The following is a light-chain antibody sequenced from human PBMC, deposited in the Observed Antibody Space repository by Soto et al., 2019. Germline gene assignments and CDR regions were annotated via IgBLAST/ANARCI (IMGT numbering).Light chain of an antibody. CDR2: DHS. CDR1: QSISSW. CDR3: QQYNRYSAT. J-gene: IGKJ1*01. Sequence: MTQSPSTLSASVGDSITITCLTSQSISSWLAWYQQKPGKAPKLLIYDHSSFESGGPSLLSGSGSGTAFTLTIISLRPDDFATYYCQQYNRYSATFGQGTKVDIK. V-gene: IGKV1-5*01.